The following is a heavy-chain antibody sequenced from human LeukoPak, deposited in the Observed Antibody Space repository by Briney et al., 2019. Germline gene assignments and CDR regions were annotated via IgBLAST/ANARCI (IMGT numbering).Heavy chain of an antibody. Sequence: ASVKVSCKASRGNFRSYAITWVRQPPGQGLEWMGRIIPMYGTTSYAQRFQGRVTITTDESTSTAYMELSCLRSEDTAVYYCAKSGTYSTGWYYFDYWGQGTLVTVSS. CDR2: IIPMYGTT. CDR1: RGNFRSYA. D-gene: IGHD6-19*01. V-gene: IGHV1-69*05. J-gene: IGHJ4*02. CDR3: AKSGTYSTGWYYFDY.